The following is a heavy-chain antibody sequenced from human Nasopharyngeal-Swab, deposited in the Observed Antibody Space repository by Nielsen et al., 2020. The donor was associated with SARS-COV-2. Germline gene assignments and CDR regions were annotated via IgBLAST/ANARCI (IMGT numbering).Heavy chain of an antibody. J-gene: IGHJ4*02. CDR3: ARDTPAMFAY. V-gene: IGHV3-21*01. Sequence: GESLKISCAASGFTVSSNYMSWVRQAPGKGLEWVSAISSRGDYIYYAPSVKGRFTISRDDAKNSLYLQMNSLRAEDTALYYCARDTPAMFAYWGQGTLVTVSS. CDR2: ISSRGDYI. CDR1: GFTVSSNY.